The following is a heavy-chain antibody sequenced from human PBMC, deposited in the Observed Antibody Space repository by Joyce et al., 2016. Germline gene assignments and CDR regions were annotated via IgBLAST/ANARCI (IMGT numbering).Heavy chain of an antibody. CDR1: GYRFDIFG. J-gene: IGHJ4*02. CDR2: ISHLNGQT. V-gene: IGHV1-18*01. Sequence: QVQLVQSGAEVTKPGAPVRVSCKASGYRFDIFGINWVRQAPGQGLEWIGWISHLNGQTKDAREVQDRVAMTTDRSTTTAYLELRSPKSDDTALYYCARGGQSVATPISDYWGQGTLVTVSS. D-gene: IGHD5-24*01. CDR3: ARGGQSVATPISDY.